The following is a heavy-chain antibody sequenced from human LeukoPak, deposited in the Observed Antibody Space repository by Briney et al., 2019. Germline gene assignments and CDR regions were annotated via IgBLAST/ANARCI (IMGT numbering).Heavy chain of an antibody. V-gene: IGHV3-21*01. CDR3: ARVPVVVAASYFDY. D-gene: IGHD2-15*01. Sequence: GGSLRLSCAASGFTFSSYSMNWVRQAPGKGLEWVSSISSSSSYIYYADSVKGRFTISRDNAKNSLYLQMNSLRAEDTAVYYCARVPVVVAASYFDYWGQGTLVTVSS. J-gene: IGHJ4*02. CDR1: GFTFSSYS. CDR2: ISSSSSYI.